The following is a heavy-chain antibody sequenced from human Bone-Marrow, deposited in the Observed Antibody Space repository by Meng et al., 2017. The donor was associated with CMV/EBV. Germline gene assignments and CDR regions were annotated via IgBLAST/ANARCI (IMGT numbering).Heavy chain of an antibody. CDR1: GGTFSSYA. Sequence: SVKVSCKASGGTFSSYAISWVRQAPGQGLEWMGGIIPILGIANYAQKFQGRATITADKSTSTAYMELSSLRSEDTAIYYCAKNAQAHYDILTGYYKEERYFDYWGQGTLVTVSS. CDR3: AKNAQAHYDILTGYYKEERYFDY. V-gene: IGHV1-69*10. CDR2: IIPILGIA. D-gene: IGHD3-9*01. J-gene: IGHJ4*02.